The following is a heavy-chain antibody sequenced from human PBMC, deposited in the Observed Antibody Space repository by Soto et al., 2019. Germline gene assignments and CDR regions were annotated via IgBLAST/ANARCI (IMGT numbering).Heavy chain of an antibody. V-gene: IGHV4-59*08. Sequence: SETLSLTCTVSGGSISSYYWSWIRQPPGKGLEWIGYIYYSGSTNYNPSLKSRVTISVDTSKNQFSLKLSSVTAADTAVYYCARQSIAVAGTGSDNWFDPRGQGTLVTVSS. D-gene: IGHD6-19*01. CDR3: ARQSIAVAGTGSDNWFDP. CDR1: GGSISSYY. J-gene: IGHJ5*02. CDR2: IYYSGST.